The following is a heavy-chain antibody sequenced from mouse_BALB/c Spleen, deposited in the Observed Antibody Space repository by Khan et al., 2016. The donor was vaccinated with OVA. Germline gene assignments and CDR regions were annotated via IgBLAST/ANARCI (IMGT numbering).Heavy chain of an antibody. V-gene: IGHV3-2*02. Sequence: EVQLQESGPGLVKPSQSLSLTCTVTGYSVTSDYAWNWIRQFPGNKLEWMGYINHSGSTSYTPSLKSRISITRDTSKNQFFLQLSSVTTEDTATYYCARGRAYWGQGTLVTVSA. J-gene: IGHJ3*01. CDR3: ARGRAY. CDR2: INHSGST. CDR1: GYSVTSDYA. D-gene: IGHD3-3*01.